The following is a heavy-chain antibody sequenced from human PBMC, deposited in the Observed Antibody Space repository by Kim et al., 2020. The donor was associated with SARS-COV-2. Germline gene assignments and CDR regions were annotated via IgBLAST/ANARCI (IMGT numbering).Heavy chain of an antibody. Sequence: TRYSPSFPGQVTIAADKSISTGYLQWSSLKASDTAMYYCARQGGGLLVDYWGQGTLVTVSS. V-gene: IGHV5-51*01. D-gene: IGHD3-16*01. CDR3: ARQGGGLLVDY. CDR2: T. J-gene: IGHJ4*02.